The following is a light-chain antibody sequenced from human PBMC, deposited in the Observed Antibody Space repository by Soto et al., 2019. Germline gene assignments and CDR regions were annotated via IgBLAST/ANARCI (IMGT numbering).Light chain of an antibody. CDR2: YDS. CDR3: QVRDSSSDSYV. J-gene: IGLJ1*01. V-gene: IGLV3-21*04. Sequence: SYELTQPPSVSVAPGKTARITCGGNNIGSKSVHWYQQKPGQAPVLVIYYDSDRPSGIPERFSGSNSGNTATLTISRVEAGDEADYYCQVRDSSSDSYVFGTGTKLTVL. CDR1: NIGSKS.